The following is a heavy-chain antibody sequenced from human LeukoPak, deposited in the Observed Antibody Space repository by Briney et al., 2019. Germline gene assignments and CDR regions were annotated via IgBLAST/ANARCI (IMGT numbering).Heavy chain of an antibody. CDR3: ATLGYCSSTSCSFFDY. V-gene: IGHV1-69*01. CDR2: IIPIFGTA. Sequence: ASVKVSCKASGGTFSSYAISWVRQAPGQGLEWMGGIIPIFGTANYAQKFQGRVTITADESTSTAYMELSSLRSEDTAVYYCATLGYCSSTSCSFFDYWGQGTLVTVSS. D-gene: IGHD2-2*01. CDR1: GGTFSSYA. J-gene: IGHJ4*02.